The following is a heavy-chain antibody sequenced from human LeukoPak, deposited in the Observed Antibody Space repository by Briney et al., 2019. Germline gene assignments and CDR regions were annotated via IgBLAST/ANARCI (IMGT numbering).Heavy chain of an antibody. CDR2: IYYSGST. J-gene: IGHJ3*02. V-gene: IGHV4-59*01. CDR1: GGSISSYY. Sequence: PSETLSLTCTVSGGSISSYYWRWIRQPPGKGLEWIGYIYYSGSTNYNPSLKSRVTISVDTSKNQFSLKLSSVTAADTAVYYCARSPSSTRPFDIWGQGTMVTVSS. CDR3: ARSPSSTRPFDI. D-gene: IGHD6-6*01.